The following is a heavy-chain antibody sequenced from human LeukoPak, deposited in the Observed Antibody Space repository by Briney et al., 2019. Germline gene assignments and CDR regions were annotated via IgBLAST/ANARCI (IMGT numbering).Heavy chain of an antibody. V-gene: IGHV1-69*13. J-gene: IGHJ4*02. D-gene: IGHD2-8*01. CDR2: VIPIFGTA. CDR3: ASRPCTNGVCYTRSESGPLDY. Sequence: ASVKVSCKASGGTFNSYSISRVRQAPEQGLGWVGGVIPIFGTANYAQKFQGRVTITADESTSTAYMELSSLRSEDTAVYYCASRPCTNGVCYTRSESGPLDYWGQGTLVTVSS. CDR1: GGTFNSYS.